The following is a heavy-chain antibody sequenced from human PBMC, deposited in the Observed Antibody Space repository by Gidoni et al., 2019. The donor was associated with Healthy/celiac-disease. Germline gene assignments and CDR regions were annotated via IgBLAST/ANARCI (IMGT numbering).Heavy chain of an antibody. CDR3: AAIPGGYYGSGSYEGAYYYYGMDV. Sequence: QMQLVQSGPEVKKPGTSVKVSCKASGFTFTSSAMQWVRQARGQRLEWIGWIVVGSGNTNYAQKFQERVTITRDMSTSTAYMELSSLRSEDTAVYYCAAIPGGYYGSGSYEGAYYYYGMDVWGQGTTVTVSS. D-gene: IGHD3-10*01. CDR2: IVVGSGNT. CDR1: GFTFTSSA. J-gene: IGHJ6*02. V-gene: IGHV1-58*02.